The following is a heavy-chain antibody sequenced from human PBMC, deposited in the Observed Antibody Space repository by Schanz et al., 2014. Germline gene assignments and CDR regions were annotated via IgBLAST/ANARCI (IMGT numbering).Heavy chain of an antibody. D-gene: IGHD6-13*01. CDR1: GFTFSSYG. CDR2: IWYDGSSK. Sequence: QVQLVESGGGVVQPGRSLRLSCAASGFTFSSYGMHWVRQAPGKGLEWVAVIWYDGSSKYYADSVRGRFTISSDDSKTTLNSKMTRLRQEDTAVSYCATVHDPATGIEAAADIYSFDYWGQGTLVTVSS. V-gene: IGHV3-33*01. J-gene: IGHJ4*02. CDR3: ATVHDPATGIEAAADIYSFDY.